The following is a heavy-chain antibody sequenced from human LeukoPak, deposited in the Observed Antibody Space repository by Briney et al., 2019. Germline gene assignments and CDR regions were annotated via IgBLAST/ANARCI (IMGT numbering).Heavy chain of an antibody. D-gene: IGHD3-9*01. J-gene: IGHJ4*02. Sequence: PSETLSLTCAVYGGSFSGYYWSWIRQPPGKGLEWIGEINHSGSTNYNPSLKSRVTISVDTSKNQFSLKLSSVTAADTAVYYCARGRGYYGILTGYFPFGYWGQGTLVTVSS. CDR3: ARGRGYYGILTGYFPFGY. CDR2: INHSGST. CDR1: GGSFSGYY. V-gene: IGHV4-34*01.